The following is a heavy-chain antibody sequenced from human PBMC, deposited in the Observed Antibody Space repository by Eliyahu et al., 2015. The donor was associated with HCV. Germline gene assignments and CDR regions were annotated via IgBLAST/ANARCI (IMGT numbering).Heavy chain of an antibody. CDR2: IFSSGST. CDR1: GGSIRRYY. D-gene: IGHD3/OR15-3a*01. Sequence: QVQLQESGPRLVKPSETLSLTCSVSGGSIRRYYWSXIRXPAGKGLEWIGRIFSSGSTNYNPSLKSRVTMSVDTSRNQFSLKLNSVTAADTAVYYCPRGLVSTGLGLAGLVGIHQYYYAMDVWGQGTTVTVSS. CDR3: PRGLVSTGLGLAGLVGIHQYYYAMDV. J-gene: IGHJ6*02. V-gene: IGHV4-4*07.